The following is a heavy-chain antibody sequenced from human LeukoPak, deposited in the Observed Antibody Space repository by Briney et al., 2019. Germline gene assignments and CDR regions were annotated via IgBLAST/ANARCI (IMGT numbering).Heavy chain of an antibody. J-gene: IGHJ4*02. CDR1: AFTFSSYW. CDR3: AKGSHQLLYGFYDY. D-gene: IGHD2-2*02. Sequence: GGSLRLSCAGSAFTFSSYWMSWVRQAPGKGLEWVAFIRYDGSNKYYADSVKGRFTISRDNSKNTLYLQMNSLRVEDTAVYYCAKGSHQLLYGFYDYWGQGTLVTVSS. V-gene: IGHV3-30*02. CDR2: IRYDGSNK.